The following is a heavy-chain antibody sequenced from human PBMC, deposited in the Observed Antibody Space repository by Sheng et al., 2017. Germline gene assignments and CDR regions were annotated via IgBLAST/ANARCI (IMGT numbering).Heavy chain of an antibody. CDR1: GYNFASFG. CDR2: ISGYNGKT. D-gene: IGHD3-3*01. V-gene: IGHV1-18*01. Sequence: QIHLVQSGAEVTKPGASVKVSCRVSGYNFASFGISWIRQAPGQGLEWVGWISGYNGKTQYAPKLQGRVFMTTDTSTSTAYLELRSLTSDDTAVYYCARDWSIFGIVLIRPPFMDVWGKGTSVTVAA. CDR3: ARDWSIFGIVLIRPPFMDV. J-gene: IGHJ6*04.